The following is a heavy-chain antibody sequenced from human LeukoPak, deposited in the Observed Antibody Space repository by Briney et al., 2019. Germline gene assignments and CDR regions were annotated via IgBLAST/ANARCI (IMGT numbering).Heavy chain of an antibody. J-gene: IGHJ4*02. CDR1: GGSISNYY. V-gene: IGHV4-59*08. CDR3: AGLEMATFAFDH. Sequence: YPSETLSLTCNVSGGSISNYYWSWIRQPPGKGLEWIGYMYYGGSTNYNLSLKSRVTMSLDTSKNQFSLKVNSVTAADTAVYYCAGLEMATFAFDHWGQGTLVTVSS. D-gene: IGHD5-24*01. CDR2: MYYGGST.